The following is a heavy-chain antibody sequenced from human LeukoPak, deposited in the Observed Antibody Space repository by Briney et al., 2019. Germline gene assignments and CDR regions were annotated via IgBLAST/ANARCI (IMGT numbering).Heavy chain of an antibody. CDR1: GGTYTRHH. CDR2: ITHGGST. V-gene: IGHV4-34*01. J-gene: IGHJ4*02. D-gene: IGHD5-18*01. CDR3: ARGRRYSHGYGLLFEH. Sequence: SETLSLTCAFYGGTYTRHHWSWIRQPPGKELEWIGEITHGGSTSYNPSLRTRVTISVDTSKNQFSLNLNTVTAADTAVYFCARGRRYSHGYGLLFEHWGQGTLVTVSS.